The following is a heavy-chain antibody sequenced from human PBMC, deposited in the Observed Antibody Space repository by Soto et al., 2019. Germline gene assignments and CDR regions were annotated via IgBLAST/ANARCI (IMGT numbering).Heavy chain of an antibody. Sequence: SLRLSCAASGFTFSSYGMHWVRQAPGKGLEWVAVISYDGSNKYYADSVKGRFTISRDNSKNMVYLQMNDLRADDSAVYYCARGGVYGGDHYYTGMDVWGQGTTVTVSS. CDR1: GFTFSSYG. J-gene: IGHJ6*02. D-gene: IGHD3-3*01. CDR2: ISYDGSNK. CDR3: ARGGVYGGDHYYTGMDV. V-gene: IGHV3-30*03.